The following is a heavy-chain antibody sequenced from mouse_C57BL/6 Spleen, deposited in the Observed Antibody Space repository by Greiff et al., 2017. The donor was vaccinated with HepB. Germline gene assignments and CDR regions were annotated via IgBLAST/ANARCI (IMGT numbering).Heavy chain of an antibody. CDR1: GYAFSSSW. Sequence: QVHVKQSGPELVKPGASVKISCKASGYAFSSSWMNWVKQRPGKGLEWIGRIYPGDGDTNYNGKFKGKATLTADKSSSTAYMQLSSLTSEDSAVYFCARMAPKAWFAYWGQGTLVTVSA. CDR3: ARMAPKAWFAY. J-gene: IGHJ3*01. D-gene: IGHD2-3*01. CDR2: IYPGDGDT. V-gene: IGHV1-82*01.